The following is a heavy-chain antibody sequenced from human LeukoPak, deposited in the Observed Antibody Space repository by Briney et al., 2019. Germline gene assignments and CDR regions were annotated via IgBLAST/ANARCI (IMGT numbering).Heavy chain of an antibody. V-gene: IGHV4-59*12. Sequence: SETLSLTCTVSGGSISSYYWSWIRQPPGKGLEWIGEIYHSGSTNYNPSLKSRVTISVDKSKNQFSLKLSSVTAADTAVYYCASHILTGYYHEWFDPWGQGTLVTVSS. CDR1: GGSISSYY. J-gene: IGHJ5*02. CDR2: IYHSGST. CDR3: ASHILTGYYHEWFDP. D-gene: IGHD3-9*01.